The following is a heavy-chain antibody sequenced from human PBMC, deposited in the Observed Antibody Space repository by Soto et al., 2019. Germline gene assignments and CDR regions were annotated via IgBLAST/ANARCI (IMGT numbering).Heavy chain of an antibody. D-gene: IGHD2-21*02. V-gene: IGHV3-30*18. Sequence: PGGFLRRSGAASEFAFRSYGMNWVRQSPGKGLEWVAVISYDGSNKYYAESEKGRFTISRDNSKNTLYLQMNRLRAEETAVYYCAKVAGVTEVYYGMDVWGQGTPATDSS. CDR2: ISYDGSNK. CDR1: EFAFRSYG. J-gene: IGHJ6*02. CDR3: AKVAGVTEVYYGMDV.